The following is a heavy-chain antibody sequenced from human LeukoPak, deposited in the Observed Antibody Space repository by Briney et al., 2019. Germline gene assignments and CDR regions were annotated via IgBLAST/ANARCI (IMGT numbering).Heavy chain of an antibody. J-gene: IGHJ5*02. CDR2: IKKDGSQK. V-gene: IGHV3-7*03. CDR1: GFTFSNYW. D-gene: IGHD1-26*01. CDR3: ARVGWELLNLHFDP. Sequence: PGGSLRLSCAASGFTFSNYWMSWVRQAPGKGPEWVASIKKDGSQKYYVDSVKGRFTISRDNAQNSLYLQMSSLRVEDTAIYSCARVGWELLNLHFDPWGQGTLVTVSS.